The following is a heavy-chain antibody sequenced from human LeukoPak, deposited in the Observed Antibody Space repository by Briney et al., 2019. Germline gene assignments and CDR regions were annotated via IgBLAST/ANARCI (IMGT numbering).Heavy chain of an antibody. CDR2: IGAYNGNT. Sequence: ASVKVSCKAYGYTLTNYGISWVRQAPGQGLEWMGWIGAYNGNTNYAQKFQGRVTVTTDRSTSTAYMELRSLRSDDTAMYYCARSFARDSDILTGYYIGDYWGQGTLVTVSS. J-gene: IGHJ4*02. V-gene: IGHV1-18*01. D-gene: IGHD3-9*01. CDR1: GYTLTNYG. CDR3: ARSFARDSDILTGYYIGDY.